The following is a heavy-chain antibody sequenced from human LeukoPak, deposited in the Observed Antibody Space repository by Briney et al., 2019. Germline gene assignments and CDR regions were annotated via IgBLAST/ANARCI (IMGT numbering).Heavy chain of an antibody. CDR2: ISYDGSNK. D-gene: IGHD3-3*01. CDR1: GFTFSSYA. V-gene: IGHV3-30-3*01. CDR3: ARTYDFGRGPPGDAFDN. Sequence: PGGSLRLSCAASGFTFSSYAMHWVRQAPGKGLEWVAVISYDGSNKYYADSVKGRFTISRDNSKNTLYLQMNSLRAEDTAVYYCARTYDFGRGPPGDAFDNWGPGTLVTVSS. J-gene: IGHJ3*02.